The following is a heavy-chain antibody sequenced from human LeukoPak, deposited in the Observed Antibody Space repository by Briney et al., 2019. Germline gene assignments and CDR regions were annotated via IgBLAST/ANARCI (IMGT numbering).Heavy chain of an antibody. Sequence: GGSLRLSCAASGFTFSRYDLSWVRQAPGKGLECVSTIGRGVGSTYYADSVKGRFTISRDNSKNTLYLQMNSLRAEDTAVYYCARDWYDSSGYSYYFDYWGQGTLVTVSS. CDR1: GFTFSRYD. CDR2: IGRGVGST. V-gene: IGHV3-23*01. CDR3: ARDWYDSSGYSYYFDY. J-gene: IGHJ4*02. D-gene: IGHD3-22*01.